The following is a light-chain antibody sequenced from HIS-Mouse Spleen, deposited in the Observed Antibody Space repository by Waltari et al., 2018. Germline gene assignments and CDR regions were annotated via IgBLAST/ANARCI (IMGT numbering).Light chain of an antibody. V-gene: IGLV1-47*01. CDR1: SSNIGRNY. CDR3: AAWDDSLSGPV. J-gene: IGLJ3*02. CDR2: RNN. Sequence: QSVLTQPPSASGTPGQRVTISCSGSSSNIGRNYVYWYQQLPGTAPKLLIYRNNQRPSGVPDRFSGSESGTSASLAISGLRSEDEADYYCAAWDDSLSGPVFGGGTKLTVL.